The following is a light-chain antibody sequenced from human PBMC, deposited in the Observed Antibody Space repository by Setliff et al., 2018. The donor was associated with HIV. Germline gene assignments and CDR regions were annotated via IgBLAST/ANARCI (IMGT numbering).Light chain of an antibody. V-gene: IGLV2-14*03. CDR1: NSDVGGYHY. Sequence: QSALTQPASVSGSPGQSITISCTGTNSDVGGYHYVSWYQQHPGKAPKLMIFDVSDRPSGVSNRFSGSKSGNTASLTIYGLQAEDEANYYCNSYTSSHSRVVFGGGTKVTVL. J-gene: IGLJ2*01. CDR2: DVS. CDR3: NSYTSSHSRVV.